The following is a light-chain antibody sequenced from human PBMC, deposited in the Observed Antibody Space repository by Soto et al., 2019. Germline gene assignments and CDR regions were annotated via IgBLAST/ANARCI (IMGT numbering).Light chain of an antibody. CDR3: QQYNNWPYT. V-gene: IGKV3-15*01. CDR1: QSVSSN. Sequence: EIVMTQSPATLSVSPGERATLSCRASQSVSSNLAWYQQKPGQAPRLLIYGASTRATGIPARFSGSRSGTESTPTISRLQSEDFAVYYCQQYNNWPYTFGQGTKLEIK. J-gene: IGKJ2*01. CDR2: GAS.